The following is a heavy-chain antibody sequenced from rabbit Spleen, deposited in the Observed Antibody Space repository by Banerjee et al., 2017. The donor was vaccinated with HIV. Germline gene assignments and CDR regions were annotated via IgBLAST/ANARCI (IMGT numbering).Heavy chain of an antibody. Sequence: QEQLEESGGGLVKPEGSLTLTCKASGFSFSRGYDMCWVRQAPGKGLEWIGCIYTANGKTYYAGWAKGRFTISKSSSTTVTLQMTSLTAADTATYFCARDNGSGDYIDVYFDLWGPGTLVTVS. CDR2: IYTANGKT. J-gene: IGHJ4*01. V-gene: IGHV1S45*01. CDR1: GFSFSRGYD. D-gene: IGHD1-1*01. CDR3: ARDNGSGDYIDVYFDL.